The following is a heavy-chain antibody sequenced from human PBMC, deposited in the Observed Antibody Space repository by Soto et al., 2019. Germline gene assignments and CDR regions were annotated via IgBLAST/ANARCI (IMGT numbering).Heavy chain of an antibody. V-gene: IGHV4-59*01. CDR1: GGSIGGYX. CDR3: ARRXYSGWAHCDY. Sequence: SETLSLTXTVSGGSIGGYXWTWIRQPPGKGLEWIGYIYSSGSTNYHPSLTSRVTISVDTSKHQFSLKLSSVTASDTAVYYCARRXYSGWAHCDYXGQGTLXTXSS. D-gene: IGHD6-19*01. CDR2: IYSSGST. J-gene: IGHJ4*02.